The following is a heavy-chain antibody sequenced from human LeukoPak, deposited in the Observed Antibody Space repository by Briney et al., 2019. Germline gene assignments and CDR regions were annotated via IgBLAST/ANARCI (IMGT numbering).Heavy chain of an antibody. Sequence: ASVKVSCKASGGTFRSYAISWVRQAPGQGLEWMGRIIPIFGTANYAQKFQGRVTITTDESTSTAYMELSSLRSEDTAVYYCARAPSGSRDFDYWGQGTLVTVYS. CDR1: GGTFRSYA. V-gene: IGHV1-69*05. D-gene: IGHD1-26*01. CDR2: IIPIFGTA. J-gene: IGHJ4*02. CDR3: ARAPSGSRDFDY.